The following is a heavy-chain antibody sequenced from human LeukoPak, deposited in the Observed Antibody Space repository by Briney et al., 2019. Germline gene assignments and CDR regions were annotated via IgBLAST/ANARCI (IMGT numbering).Heavy chain of an antibody. CDR2: IIPIFGIA. V-gene: IGHV1-69*04. Sequence: GVSVKVSCKASGYTFTSYGISWVRQAPGQGLEWMGRIIPIFGIANYAQKFQGRVTITADKSTSTAYMELSSLRSEDTAIYYCARGYYYGLGSYYSDYWGQGTLVTVSS. CDR1: GYTFTSYG. J-gene: IGHJ4*02. D-gene: IGHD3-10*01. CDR3: ARGYYYGLGSYYSDY.